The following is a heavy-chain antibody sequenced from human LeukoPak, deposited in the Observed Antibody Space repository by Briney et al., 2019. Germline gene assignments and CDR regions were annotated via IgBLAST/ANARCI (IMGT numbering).Heavy chain of an antibody. Sequence: SVKVSCKASGGTFSSYAISWVRQAPGQGLEWMGGIIPIFGTANYAQKFQGRVTITTDESTSTAYMELSSLRSEDTAVYYCARQRDYYYYMDVWGKGTTVTVSS. D-gene: IGHD1-1*01. CDR2: IIPIFGTA. J-gene: IGHJ6*03. V-gene: IGHV1-69*05. CDR1: GGTFSSYA. CDR3: ARQRDYYYYMDV.